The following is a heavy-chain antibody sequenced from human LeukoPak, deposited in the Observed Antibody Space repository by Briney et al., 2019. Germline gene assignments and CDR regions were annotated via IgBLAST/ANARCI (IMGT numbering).Heavy chain of an antibody. CDR3: ASPDNRYCSGGSCYIGY. J-gene: IGHJ4*02. V-gene: IGHV4-38-2*01. CDR1: GFTFSDYY. CDR2: IYYSGST. D-gene: IGHD2-15*01. Sequence: GSLRLSCAASGFTFSDYYMSWIRQPPGKGLEWIGSIYYSGSTYYNPSLKSRVTISVDTSKNQFSLKLSSVTAADTAVYYCASPDNRYCSGGSCYIGYWGQRTLVTVSS.